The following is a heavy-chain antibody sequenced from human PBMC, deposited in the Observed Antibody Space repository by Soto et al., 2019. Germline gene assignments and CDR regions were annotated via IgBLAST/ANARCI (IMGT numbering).Heavy chain of an antibody. Sequence: SVKVSCKASGYTFSGYYMHWVRQAPGQGLEWMGWINPNTDVTNYAQKFQGRVTMTRDTSITTAYMELSRLRSDDTAVYYCARDLWGNWNHIDAFDIWGPGTTVTVSS. J-gene: IGHJ3*02. V-gene: IGHV1-2*02. CDR1: GYTFSGYY. D-gene: IGHD1-20*01. CDR3: ARDLWGNWNHIDAFDI. CDR2: INPNTDVT.